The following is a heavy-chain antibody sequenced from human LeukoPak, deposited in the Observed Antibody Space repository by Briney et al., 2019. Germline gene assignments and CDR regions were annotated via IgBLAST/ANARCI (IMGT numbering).Heavy chain of an antibody. Sequence: PSETLSLTCTVSGDSVSSGSYYWRWIRQPPGKGLEWIGYIYYSGSTNYTPSLKSRVTISVDTSKNQFSLKLSSVTAADTAVYYCARAVGYLDYGGQGTLVTVSS. V-gene: IGHV4-61*01. CDR1: GDSVSSGSYY. CDR3: ARAVGYLDY. CDR2: IYYSGST. J-gene: IGHJ4*02.